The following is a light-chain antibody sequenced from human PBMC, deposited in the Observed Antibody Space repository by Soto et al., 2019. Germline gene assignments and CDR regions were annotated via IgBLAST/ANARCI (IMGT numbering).Light chain of an antibody. CDR1: QSISSY. J-gene: IGKJ2*01. V-gene: IGKV1-39*01. CDR2: AAS. CDR3: QQSYSTPPYT. Sequence: DIQMTQSPSSLSASVGDRVTITCRASQSISSYLNWYQQKPGKAPKLLIYAASSLQSGVPSRFSGSGSGTDFTITISSLQPEDFATYYGQQSYSTPPYTFGQGTKLEIK.